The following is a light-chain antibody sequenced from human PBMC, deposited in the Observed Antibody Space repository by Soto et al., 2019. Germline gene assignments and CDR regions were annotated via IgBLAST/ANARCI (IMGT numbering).Light chain of an antibody. Sequence: QSVLTQPPSASGSPGQSVTISCTGTSSDVGGYNYVSWYQQHPGKAPKLMIYEVSKRPSGVPDRFSGSKSGNTASLTVSGLQAEDEADYYCSSYTSSTTWVFGGGTKVTVL. CDR1: SSDVGGYNY. CDR2: EVS. J-gene: IGLJ3*02. CDR3: SSYTSSTTWV. V-gene: IGLV2-8*01.